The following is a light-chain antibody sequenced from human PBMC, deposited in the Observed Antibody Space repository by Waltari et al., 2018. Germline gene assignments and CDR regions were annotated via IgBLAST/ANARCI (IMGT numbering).Light chain of an antibody. Sequence: QSALPQPPSASGSPGQSLTISCTGTSSDVGGYTYASWYQQHPGTAPNLMNYVGIKRPAVVPDRFSGSSSGTTASLTVAGLQAEDEADYYCSSYAGSNNLVFGGGTKLTVL. J-gene: IGLJ2*01. CDR1: SSDVGGYTY. CDR2: VGI. V-gene: IGLV2-8*01. CDR3: SSYAGSNNLV.